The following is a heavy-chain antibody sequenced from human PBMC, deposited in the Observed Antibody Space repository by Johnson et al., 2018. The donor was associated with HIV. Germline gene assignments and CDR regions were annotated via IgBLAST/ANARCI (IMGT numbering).Heavy chain of an antibody. CDR3: AKREGFPKDAFDI. CDR1: GFTFRSYY. Sequence: EVQLVESGGGVVQPGRSLRLSCAASGFTFRSYYMNCVRQAPGKGLEWVSVIYSAGSTYYADSVKGRFTISRDNSKNTLYLQMNSLRGEDTAVYYCAKREGFPKDAFDIWGQGTMVTVSS. J-gene: IGHJ3*02. D-gene: IGHD5-24*01. V-gene: IGHV3-66*02. CDR2: IYSAGST.